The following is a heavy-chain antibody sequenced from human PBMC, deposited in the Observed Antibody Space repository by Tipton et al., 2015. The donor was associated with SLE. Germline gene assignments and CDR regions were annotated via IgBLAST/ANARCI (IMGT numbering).Heavy chain of an antibody. D-gene: IGHD6-19*01. J-gene: IGHJ4*02. V-gene: IGHV4-34*01. CDR2: INHSGST. CDR3: ARGPEQWLVNPHYFDY. Sequence: TLSLTCAAYGGSFSGYYWSWIRQPPGKGLEWIGEINHSGSTNYNPSLKSRVTISVDTSKNQFSLKLSSVTAADTAVYYCARGPEQWLVNPHYFDYWGQGTLVTVSS. CDR1: GGSFSGYY.